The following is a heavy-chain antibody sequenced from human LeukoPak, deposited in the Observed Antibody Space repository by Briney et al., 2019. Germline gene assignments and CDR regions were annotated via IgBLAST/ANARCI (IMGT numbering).Heavy chain of an antibody. CDR2: IYYSGST. Sequence: SETLSLTCTVSGGSISSYYWSWIRQPPGKGLEWIGYIYYSGSTNYNPSLKSRVTISVDTSKNQFSLKLSSVTAADTAVYYCARLKLEVVTAIYWFDPWGQGTLVTVSS. J-gene: IGHJ5*02. CDR1: GGSISSYY. V-gene: IGHV4-59*08. CDR3: ARLKLEVVTAIYWFDP. D-gene: IGHD2-21*02.